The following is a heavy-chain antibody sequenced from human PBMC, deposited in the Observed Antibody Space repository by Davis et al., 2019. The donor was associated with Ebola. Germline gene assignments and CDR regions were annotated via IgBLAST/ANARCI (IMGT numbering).Heavy chain of an antibody. Sequence: GGSLRLSCAASGFTFSSYAMHWVRQAPGKGLEWVAVISYDGSNKYYADSVKGRFTISRDNSKSTLYLQMNSLRGEDTAVYYCAKARVDSGSNPIFDYWGRGTLVTVSS. V-gene: IGHV3-30-3*02. CDR1: GFTFSSYA. CDR2: ISYDGSNK. CDR3: AKARVDSGSNPIFDY. J-gene: IGHJ4*02. D-gene: IGHD1-26*01.